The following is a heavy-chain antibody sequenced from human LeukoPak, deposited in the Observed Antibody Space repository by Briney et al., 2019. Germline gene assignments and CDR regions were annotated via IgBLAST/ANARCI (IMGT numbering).Heavy chain of an antibody. CDR1: GFTFNNYA. CDR3: AKEPREYCSSTSCPNWFDS. Sequence: GGSLRLSCAASGFTFNNYAMSWVPQAPGKGLEWVSAISASGGTTYYADSVKGRFTISRDNSENRLFLQMNSLRAEDRAVYYCAKEPREYCSSTSCPNWFDSWGQGTLVTVSS. D-gene: IGHD2-2*01. V-gene: IGHV3-23*01. J-gene: IGHJ5*01. CDR2: ISASGGTT.